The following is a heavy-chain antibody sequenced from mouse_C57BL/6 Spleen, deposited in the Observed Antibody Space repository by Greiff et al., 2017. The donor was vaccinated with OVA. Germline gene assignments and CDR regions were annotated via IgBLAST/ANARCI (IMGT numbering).Heavy chain of an antibody. D-gene: IGHD2-1*01. CDR1: GYAFSSSW. CDR3: ARWDYGNYGGY. J-gene: IGHJ2*01. V-gene: IGHV1-82*01. Sequence: QVHVKQSGPELVKPGASVKISCKASGYAFSSSWMNWVKQRPGKGLVWIGRIYPGDGDTNYNGKFKGKATLTADKSSSTAYMQLSSLTSEDSAVYICARWDYGNYGGYWGQGTTLTVSS. CDR2: IYPGDGDT.